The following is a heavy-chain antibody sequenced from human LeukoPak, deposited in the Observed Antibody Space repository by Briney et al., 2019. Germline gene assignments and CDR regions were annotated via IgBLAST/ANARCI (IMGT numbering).Heavy chain of an antibody. V-gene: IGHV4-39*07. CDR1: GGSISSSSYY. CDR3: ASTVSFYGSFDP. Sequence: SETLSLTCAVSGGSISSSSYYWGWIRQPPGKGLEWIGSIYYSGSTYYNPSLKSRVTISVDTSKNQFSLKLSSVTAADTAVYYCASTVSFYGSFDPWGQGTLVTVSS. J-gene: IGHJ5*02. D-gene: IGHD3-10*01. CDR2: IYYSGST.